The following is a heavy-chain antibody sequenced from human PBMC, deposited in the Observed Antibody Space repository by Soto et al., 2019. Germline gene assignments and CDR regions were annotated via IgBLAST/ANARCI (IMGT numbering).Heavy chain of an antibody. CDR3: VRLIGNSWLDF. D-gene: IGHD2-8*01. Sequence: PSQTLSLICAISGDSVSSSSVTWNWIRQSPSRGLEWLGRTYYRSKWYNDYAESVKSRITINPDTSKNQFSLHLNSVTPEDTAVYYCVRLIGNSWLDFWGQGTLVTVSS. CDR1: GDSVSSSSVT. V-gene: IGHV6-1*01. CDR2: TYYRSKWYN. J-gene: IGHJ5*01.